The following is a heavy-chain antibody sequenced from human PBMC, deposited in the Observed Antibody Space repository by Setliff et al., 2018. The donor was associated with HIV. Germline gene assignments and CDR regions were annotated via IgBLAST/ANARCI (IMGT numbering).Heavy chain of an antibody. CDR1: GDTFSTHA. CDR2: IIPIPNIT. J-gene: IGHJ4*02. V-gene: IGHV1-69*10. CDR3: ARNWHSTSPYYFDY. D-gene: IGHD6-13*01. Sequence: SVKVSCKASGDTFSTHAINWVRQAPGQGLEWMGGIIPIPNITKYAQKFQGRVTITADKSTSTAYMELRSLRSDDTAVYYCARNWHSTSPYYFDYWGQGTPVTVSS.